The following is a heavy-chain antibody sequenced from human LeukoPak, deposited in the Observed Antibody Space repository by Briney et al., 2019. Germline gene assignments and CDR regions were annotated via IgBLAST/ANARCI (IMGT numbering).Heavy chain of an antibody. J-gene: IGHJ4*02. D-gene: IGHD3-9*01. Sequence: SETLSLTCAVYGGSFSGYYWSWIRQPPGKGLEWIGEINHSGSTNYNPSLKSRVTISVDTSKNQFSLKLSSVTAADTAVYYCARLGPGLRYSDYWGQGTLVTVSS. CDR1: GGSFSGYY. CDR3: ARLGPGLRYSDY. CDR2: INHSGST. V-gene: IGHV4-34*01.